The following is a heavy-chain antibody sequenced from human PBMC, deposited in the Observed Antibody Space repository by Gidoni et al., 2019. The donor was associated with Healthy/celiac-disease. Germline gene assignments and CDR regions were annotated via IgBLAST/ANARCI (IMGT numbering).Heavy chain of an antibody. V-gene: IGHV4-39*01. CDR3: ARHISLTIFGVVIGVNNNWFDP. J-gene: IGHJ5*02. D-gene: IGHD3-3*01. CDR2: IYYSGST. CDR1: GGSISSCGYY. Sequence: QLQLQESGPGLVKPSETLSLTCPVPGGSISSCGYYWGWIRQPPGKGLEWIGSIYYSGSTYYNPSLKSRVTISVDTSKNQFSRKLSSVTAADTAVYYCARHISLTIFGVVIGVNNNWFDPWGQGTLVTVSS.